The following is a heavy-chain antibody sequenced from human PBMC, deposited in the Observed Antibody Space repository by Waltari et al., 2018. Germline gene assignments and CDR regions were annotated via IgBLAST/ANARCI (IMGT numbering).Heavy chain of an antibody. J-gene: IGHJ4*02. D-gene: IGHD3-22*01. Sequence: QVQLQESDPGLVKPSETLSLTCAVSGYSISSGYYWGWIRQPPGKGLEWIGSIYHSGSTYYNPSLKSRVTISVDTSKNQFSLKLSSVTAADTAVYYCARGSGDSSGYLNWGQGTLVTVSS. CDR1: GYSISSGYY. CDR3: ARGSGDSSGYLN. CDR2: IYHSGST. V-gene: IGHV4-38-2*01.